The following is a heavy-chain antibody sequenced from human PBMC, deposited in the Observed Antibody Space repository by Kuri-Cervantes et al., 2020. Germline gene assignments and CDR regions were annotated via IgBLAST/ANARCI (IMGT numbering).Heavy chain of an antibody. D-gene: IGHD6-19*01. CDR2: ISYDGSNK. CDR3: ARGGVRGWYYFDY. J-gene: IGHJ4*02. CDR1: GFTFSSYA. Sequence: GESLKISCAASGFTFSSYAMHWVRQAPGKGLEWVAVISYDGSNKYYADSVKGRFTIPRDNSKNTLYLQMNSLRAEDTAVYYCARGGVRGWYYFDYWGQGTLVTVSS. V-gene: IGHV3-30-3*01.